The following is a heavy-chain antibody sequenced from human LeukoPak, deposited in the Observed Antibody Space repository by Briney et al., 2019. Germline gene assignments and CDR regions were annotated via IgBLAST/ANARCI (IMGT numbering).Heavy chain of an antibody. D-gene: IGHD6-19*01. CDR2: IKQDGSEK. CDR1: GFTFSSYW. Sequence: GGSLRLSCAASGFTFSSYWMNWVRQAPGKGLEWVANIKQDGSEKYYVDSVKGRFTISRDNTKNSLSLQMNSLRAEDTAIYYCARGIIGAGTVGAYWGQGTLVTVSS. CDR3: ARGIIGAGTVGAY. V-gene: IGHV3-7*01. J-gene: IGHJ4*02.